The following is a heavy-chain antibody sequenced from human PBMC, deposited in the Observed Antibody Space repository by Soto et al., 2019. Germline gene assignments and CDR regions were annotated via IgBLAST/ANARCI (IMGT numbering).Heavy chain of an antibody. D-gene: IGHD2-2*01. CDR1: GFTFSSYA. J-gene: IGHJ4*02. CDR3: AKGELPAADSYFDY. V-gene: IGHV3-23*01. Sequence: EVQLLESGGGLVQPGGSLRLSCAASGFTFSSYARSGVRQAPGRGREWVSAISGSGGSTYYADSVKGRFTISRDNSKNTLYLQMNSLRAEDTAVYYCAKGELPAADSYFDYWGQGTLVTVSS. CDR2: ISGSGGST.